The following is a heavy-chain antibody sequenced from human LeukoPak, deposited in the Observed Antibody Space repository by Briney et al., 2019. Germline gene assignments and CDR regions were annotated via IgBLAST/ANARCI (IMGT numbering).Heavy chain of an antibody. Sequence: SETLSLTCTVSGGSISSSSYYWGWIRQPPGKGLEWIGSIYYSGSTYYNPSLKSRVTISVDTSKNQFSLKLSSVTAADTAVYYCARDPTIFGVGGVWYYYYYYMDVWGKGTTVTVSS. J-gene: IGHJ6*03. V-gene: IGHV4-39*07. D-gene: IGHD3-3*01. CDR3: ARDPTIFGVGGVWYYYYYYMDV. CDR1: GGSISSSSYY. CDR2: IYYSGST.